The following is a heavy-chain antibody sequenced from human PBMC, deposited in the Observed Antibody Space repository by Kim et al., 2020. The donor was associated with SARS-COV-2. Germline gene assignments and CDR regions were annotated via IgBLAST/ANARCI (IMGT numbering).Heavy chain of an antibody. CDR2: INTNTGNP. V-gene: IGHV7-4-1*02. J-gene: IGHJ6*02. CDR1: GYTFTSYA. Sequence: ASVKVSCKASGYTFTSYAMNWVRQAPGQGLEWMGWINTNTGNPTYAQGFTGRFVFSLDTSVSTAYQQISSLKAEDTAVYYCARTEVDYYYYYGMDVWGQGTTVTVSS. CDR3: ARTEVDYYYYYGMDV.